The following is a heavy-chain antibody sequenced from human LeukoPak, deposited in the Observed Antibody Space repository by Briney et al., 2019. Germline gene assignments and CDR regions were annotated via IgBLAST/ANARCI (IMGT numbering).Heavy chain of an antibody. Sequence: GGSLRLSCAASGFTVSSNYMSWVRQAPGKGLEWVSVIYSGGSTYYADSVKGRFTISRDNSKNTLYLQMNSLRAEDTAVYYCARESVGAHLSAFDFWGQGTMVTVSS. CDR3: ARESVGAHLSAFDF. CDR2: IYSGGST. J-gene: IGHJ3*01. D-gene: IGHD1-26*01. CDR1: GFTVSSNY. V-gene: IGHV3-66*02.